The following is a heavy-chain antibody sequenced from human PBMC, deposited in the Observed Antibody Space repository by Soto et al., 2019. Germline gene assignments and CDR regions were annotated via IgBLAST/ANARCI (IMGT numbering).Heavy chain of an antibody. Sequence: GSLRLSCAASVFTVSDYYMSWIRQAPGKGLEWVSYISSSSYTNYADSVKGRFTISRDNAKNSLYLQMNSLRAEDTAVYYCARVIEYAQVVTADHDAFDIWGQGTMVTVSS. CDR3: ARVIEYAQVVTADHDAFDI. J-gene: IGHJ3*02. V-gene: IGHV3-11*06. CDR1: VFTVSDYY. D-gene: IGHD2-21*02. CDR2: ISSSSYT.